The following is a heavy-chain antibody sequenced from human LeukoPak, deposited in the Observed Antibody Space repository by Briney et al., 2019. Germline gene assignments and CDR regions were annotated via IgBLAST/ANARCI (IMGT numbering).Heavy chain of an antibody. CDR3: ARGYSSGWLEGTSSDY. D-gene: IGHD6-19*01. CDR2: ISSSSSYI. CDR1: GFTLSSYS. Sequence: GGSLRLSCAASGFTLSSYSMNWVRQAPGKGLEWVSSISSSSSYIYYADSVKGRFTISRDNAKNSLYLQMNSLRAEDTAVYYCARGYSSGWLEGTSSDYWGQGTLVTVSS. J-gene: IGHJ4*02. V-gene: IGHV3-21*01.